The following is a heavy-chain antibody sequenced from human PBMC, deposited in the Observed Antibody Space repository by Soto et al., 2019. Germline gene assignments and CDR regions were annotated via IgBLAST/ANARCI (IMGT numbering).Heavy chain of an antibody. CDR3: ARSLFLASTGIEPFDF. CDR1: GFTFSSYA. CDR2: ISGGGNDA. V-gene: IGHV3-23*01. Sequence: EVQLLESGGGLVQPGGSLVLSCAASGFTFSSYAMSWVRQAPGKGVEWVSSISGGGNDAYYADSVKGRFTISSDNSRNTLYLQMNSLRADDTAVHYCARSLFLASTGIEPFDFWGQGTLVTVSS. D-gene: IGHD6-13*01. J-gene: IGHJ4*02.